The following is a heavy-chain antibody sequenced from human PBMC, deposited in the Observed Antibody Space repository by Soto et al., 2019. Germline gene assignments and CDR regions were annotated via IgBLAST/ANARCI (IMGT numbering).Heavy chain of an antibody. D-gene: IGHD2-2*01. CDR2: ISGGGENT. V-gene: IGHV3-23*01. J-gene: IGHJ6*03. CDR1: GFTFTNYV. CDR3: AKDVGYQLFYYYMAV. Sequence: GSLRLSCAASGFTFTNYVMNWVRQAPGEGLEWVSGISGGGENTYYADSVKGRFTISRDNSKNTLYLQMNSLRADDTAVYFCAKDVGYQLFYYYMAVWGKGTTLTVSS.